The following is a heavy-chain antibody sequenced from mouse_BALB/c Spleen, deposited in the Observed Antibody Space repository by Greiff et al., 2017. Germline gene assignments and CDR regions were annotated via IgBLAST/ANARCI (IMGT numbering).Heavy chain of an antibody. CDR2: INPYNDGT. V-gene: IGHV1-14*01. CDR3: ARCLITTEWYFDV. D-gene: IGHD1-1*01. J-gene: IGHJ1*01. CDR1: GYTFTSYV. Sequence: EVQLQQSGPELVKPGASVKMSCKASGYTFTSYVMHWVKQKPGQGLEWIGYINPYNDGTKYNEKFKGKATLTSDKSSSTAYMELSSLTSEDSAVYYCARCLITTEWYFDVWGAGTTVTVSS.